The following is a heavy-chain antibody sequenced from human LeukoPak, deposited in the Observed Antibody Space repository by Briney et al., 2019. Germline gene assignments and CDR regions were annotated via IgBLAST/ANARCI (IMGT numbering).Heavy chain of an antibody. J-gene: IGHJ3*02. CDR3: GAITMIVDDAFDI. CDR2: INHSGST. CDR1: GGSFSGYY. V-gene: IGHV4-34*01. D-gene: IGHD3-22*01. Sequence: PSETLSLTCAVYGGSFSGYYWSWIRQPPGKGLEWIGEINHSGSTNYNPSLKSRVTISVDTSKNQFSLKLSSVTAADTAVYYCGAITMIVDDAFDIWGQGTMVTVSS.